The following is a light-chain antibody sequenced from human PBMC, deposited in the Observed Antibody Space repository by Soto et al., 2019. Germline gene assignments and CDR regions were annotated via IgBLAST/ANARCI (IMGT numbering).Light chain of an antibody. J-gene: IGKJ1*01. V-gene: IGKV1-39*01. Sequence: IQMTQSPSSLSASVGDRVTITCRASQSISSYLNWYQQKPGKAPKVLISVVSSLQSGVPSRFSGSGSGTDFTLTITCLQSEDFATYYCQQYYSYPRTFGQGTKVDIK. CDR3: QQYYSYPRT. CDR1: QSISSY. CDR2: VVS.